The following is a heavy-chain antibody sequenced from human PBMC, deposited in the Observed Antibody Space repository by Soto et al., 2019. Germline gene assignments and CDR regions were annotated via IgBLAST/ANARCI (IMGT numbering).Heavy chain of an antibody. Sequence: QVQLVESGGGVVQPGRSLRLSCAASGFTFSSYGMHWVRQAQGKGLEWVAVISYDGSNKYYADSVKGRFTISRDNSKNTLYLQMNSLRAEDTAVYYCAKSYSSGWYYFDYWGQGTLVTVSS. J-gene: IGHJ4*02. V-gene: IGHV3-30*18. CDR1: GFTFSSYG. CDR3: AKSYSSGWYYFDY. CDR2: ISYDGSNK. D-gene: IGHD6-19*01.